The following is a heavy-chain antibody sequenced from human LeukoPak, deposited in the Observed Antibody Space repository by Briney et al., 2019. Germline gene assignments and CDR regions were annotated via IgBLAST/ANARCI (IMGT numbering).Heavy chain of an antibody. J-gene: IGHJ4*02. CDR1: GGSFSGYY. CDR3: ARGRGIMGATYFDY. CDR2: INHSGST. V-gene: IGHV4-34*01. D-gene: IGHD1-26*01. Sequence: PSETLSLTCAVYGGSFSGYYWSWIRQPPGKGLEWIGEINHSGSTNYNPSLKSRVTISVDTSKNQFSLKLSSVTAADTAVYYCARGRGIMGATYFDYWGQGTLVTVSS.